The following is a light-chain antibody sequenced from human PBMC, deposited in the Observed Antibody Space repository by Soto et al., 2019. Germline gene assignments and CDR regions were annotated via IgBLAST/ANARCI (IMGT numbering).Light chain of an antibody. CDR2: EDN. CDR1: SGSIASNY. J-gene: IGLJ7*01. V-gene: IGLV6-57*01. CDR3: QSYDSSKHAV. Sequence: NFMLTQPHSVSESPGKTVTISCTRSSGSIASNYVQWYQQRPGSSPTTVIYEDNQRPSGVPDRFSGSIDRSSNSASLTSSGRKTEDGADYYCQSYDSSKHAVFGGGTQLTVL.